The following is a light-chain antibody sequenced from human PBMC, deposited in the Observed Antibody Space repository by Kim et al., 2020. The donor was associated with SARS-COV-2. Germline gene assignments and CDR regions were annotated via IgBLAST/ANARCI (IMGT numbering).Light chain of an antibody. V-gene: IGKV1-33*01. CDR2: DSS. CDR1: QDISNY. CDR3: QQYYHLPIT. J-gene: IGKJ5*01. Sequence: DIQMTQSPSSLSASVGDRVTITCQASQDISNYLNWYQLKPGKAPKLLIYDSSNLEIGVPSRFSGSGSGTDFSFSISSLQPEYIATYYCQQYYHLPITFGQGTRLEIK.